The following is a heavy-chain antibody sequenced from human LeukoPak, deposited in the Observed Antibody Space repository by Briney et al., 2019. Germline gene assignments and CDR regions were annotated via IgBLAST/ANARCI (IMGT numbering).Heavy chain of an antibody. V-gene: IGHV1-18*04. CDR1: GYTFTSYG. CDR2: ISAYNGNT. Sequence: ASVTVSCKASGYTFTSYGISWVRQAPGQGLEWMGWISAYNGNTNYAQKLQGRVTMTTDTSTSTAYMELRSLRSDDTAVYYCARDEYCSSTSCYGPYGMDVWGKGTTVTVSS. D-gene: IGHD2-2*01. CDR3: ARDEYCSSTSCYGPYGMDV. J-gene: IGHJ6*04.